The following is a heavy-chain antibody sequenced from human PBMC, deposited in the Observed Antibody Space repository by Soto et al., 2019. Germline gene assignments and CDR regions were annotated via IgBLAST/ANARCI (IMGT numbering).Heavy chain of an antibody. D-gene: IGHD3-3*01. V-gene: IGHV1-46*01. Sequence: ASVKVSCKASGYTFTSYYMHWVRQAPGQGLEWMGIINPSGGSTSYAQKFQGRVTMTRDTSTSTVYMELSSLRSEDTAVYYCARDGVGSSTIFGVDTPAWFDPWGQGTLVTVSS. CDR3: ARDGVGSSTIFGVDTPAWFDP. J-gene: IGHJ5*02. CDR1: GYTFTSYY. CDR2: INPSGGST.